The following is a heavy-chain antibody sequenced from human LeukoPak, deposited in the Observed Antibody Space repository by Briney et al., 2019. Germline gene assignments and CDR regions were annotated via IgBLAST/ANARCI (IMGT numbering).Heavy chain of an antibody. CDR1: GGSISSYY. D-gene: IGHD6-19*01. CDR2: IYYSGST. CDR3: ARRGVAGNWFDP. V-gene: IGHV4-59*08. J-gene: IGHJ5*02. Sequence: PSETLSLTCTVSGGSISSYYWSWIRQPPGKGVEWIGYIYYSGSTNYNPSLKSRVTISVDTSKNQFSLKLSSVTAADTAVYYCARRGVAGNWFDPWGQGTLVTVSS.